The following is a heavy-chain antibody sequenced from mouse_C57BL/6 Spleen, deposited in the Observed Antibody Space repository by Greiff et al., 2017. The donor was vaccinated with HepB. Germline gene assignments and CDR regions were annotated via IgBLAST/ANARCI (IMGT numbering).Heavy chain of an antibody. J-gene: IGHJ3*01. CDR1: GYSITSGYY. CDR3: ARDIYYYGSSYEFAY. D-gene: IGHD1-1*01. CDR2: ISYDGSN. V-gene: IGHV3-6*01. Sequence: ESGPGLVKPSQSLSLTCSVTGYSITSGYYWNWIRQFPGNKLEWMGYISYDGSNNYNPSLKNRISITRDTSKNQFFLKLKSVTTEDTATYYCARDIYYYGSSYEFAYWGQGTLVTVSA.